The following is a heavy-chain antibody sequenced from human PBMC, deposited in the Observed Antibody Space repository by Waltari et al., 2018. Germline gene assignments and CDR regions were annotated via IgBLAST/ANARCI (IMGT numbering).Heavy chain of an antibody. Sequence: QVQLQESGPGLVKPSGTLSLTCAVSGGSISSSNWWSWVRQPPGKGLEWIGEIYHSGSTNYNPSLKSRVTISVDKSKNQFSLKLSSVTAADTAVYYCASTSGGAAMPYYYGMDVWGQGTTVTVSS. CDR3: ASTSGGAAMPYYYGMDV. D-gene: IGHD2-2*01. J-gene: IGHJ6*02. V-gene: IGHV4-4*02. CDR2: IYHSGST. CDR1: GGSISSSNW.